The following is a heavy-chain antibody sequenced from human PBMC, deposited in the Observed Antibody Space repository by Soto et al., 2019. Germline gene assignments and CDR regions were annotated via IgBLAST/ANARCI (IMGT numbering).Heavy chain of an antibody. Sequence: QVQLQESGPGLVKPSETLSLTCTVSGGSISGGVYYWSWIRQPPGKGPEWIGYIYASGSTYYNPSLKSRVTISVDTSNNQFSLRLTSVTAADSAVYYCAREVIPLTTDWYFDLWGRGTLVTVSP. CDR3: AREVIPLTTDWYFDL. D-gene: IGHD4-17*01. CDR1: GGSISGGVYY. CDR2: IYASGST. J-gene: IGHJ2*01. V-gene: IGHV4-30-4*01.